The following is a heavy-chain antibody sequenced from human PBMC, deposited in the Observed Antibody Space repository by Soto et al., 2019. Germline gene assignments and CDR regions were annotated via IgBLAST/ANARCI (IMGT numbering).Heavy chain of an antibody. CDR1: GYTFTSYD. Sequence: SVKVSCKASGYTFTSYDISWVRQAPGQGLEWMGGIIPIFGTANYAQKFQGRVTITADESTSTAYMELSSLRSEDTAVYYCARDRIEAAGTIYAFDIWGQGTMVTVSS. CDR2: IIPIFGTA. CDR3: ARDRIEAAGTIYAFDI. V-gene: IGHV1-69*13. D-gene: IGHD6-13*01. J-gene: IGHJ3*02.